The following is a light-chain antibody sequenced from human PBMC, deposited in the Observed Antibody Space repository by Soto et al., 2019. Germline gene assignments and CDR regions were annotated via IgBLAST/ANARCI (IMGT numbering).Light chain of an antibody. CDR1: QGISSW. Sequence: DIQMTQSPSSVSASVGDRVTITCRASQGISSWLAWYQRKPGKAPKLLIYAASSLQSGVPSRFSGGGSGTDFTLTISRLQPEDFAIYYCQQVNSFPYTFGQGTKLEIK. V-gene: IGKV1-12*01. CDR3: QQVNSFPYT. J-gene: IGKJ2*01. CDR2: AAS.